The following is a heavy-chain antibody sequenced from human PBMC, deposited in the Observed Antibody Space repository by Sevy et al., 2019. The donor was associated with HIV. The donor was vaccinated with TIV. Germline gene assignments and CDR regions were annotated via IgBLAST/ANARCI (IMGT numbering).Heavy chain of an antibody. D-gene: IGHD6-19*01. Sequence: GGSLRLSCAASGFSFSSYAMSWVRQAPGKGLEWVSGISGSGGSTYYADSVKGRFTISRDNSKNTLYLQMNSLRAEDTALYYCAKDIDSSGYYYFDYWGQGTRVTVSS. CDR3: AKDIDSSGYYYFDY. J-gene: IGHJ4*02. V-gene: IGHV3-23*01. CDR2: ISGSGGST. CDR1: GFSFSSYA.